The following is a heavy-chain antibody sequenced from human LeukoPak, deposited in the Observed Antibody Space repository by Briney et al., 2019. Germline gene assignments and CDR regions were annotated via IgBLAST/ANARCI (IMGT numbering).Heavy chain of an antibody. CDR3: AKMRGMPREAYHFDR. Sequence: GVSVTLLCGASGYNFNIYTMSGVREAQGGAVEWVRAVGSGGTRYYADSVKGRFTISRDNSANAVSLQMDSLRADDTAMYYCAKMRGMPREAYHFDRWGQGTLVAVSS. V-gene: IGHV3-23*01. D-gene: IGHD1-26*01. CDR1: GYNFNIYT. J-gene: IGHJ4*02. CDR2: VGSGGTR.